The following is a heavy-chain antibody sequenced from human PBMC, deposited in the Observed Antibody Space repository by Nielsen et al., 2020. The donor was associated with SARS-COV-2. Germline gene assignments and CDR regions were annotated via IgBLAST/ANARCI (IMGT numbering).Heavy chain of an antibody. D-gene: IGHD3-22*01. J-gene: IGHJ2*01. V-gene: IGHV4-61*08. CDR3: ARGTYYYDSSGRYWYFDL. CDR1: GGSISSGDFY. CDR2: IYYSGST. Sequence: SETLSLTCSVSGGSISSGDFYWSWIRQPPGKGLEWIGYIYYSGSTNYNPSLKSRVTISVDTSKNQFSLKLSSVTAADTAVYYCARGTYYYDSSGRYWYFDLWGRGTLVTVSS.